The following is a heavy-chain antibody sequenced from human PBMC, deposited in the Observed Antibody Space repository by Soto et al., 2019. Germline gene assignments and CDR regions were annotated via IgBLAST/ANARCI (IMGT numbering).Heavy chain of an antibody. Sequence: SGTLSLTCTVSGGSISSYYWSWIRQPPGKGLEWIGYIYYSGSTNYNPSLKSRVTISVDTSKNQFSLKLSSVTAADTAVYYCARRQSSIDRGYYYMDVWGQGTTVTVSS. V-gene: IGHV4-59*08. D-gene: IGHD3-22*01. CDR1: GGSISSYY. CDR2: IYYSGST. CDR3: ARRQSSIDRGYYYMDV. J-gene: IGHJ6*03.